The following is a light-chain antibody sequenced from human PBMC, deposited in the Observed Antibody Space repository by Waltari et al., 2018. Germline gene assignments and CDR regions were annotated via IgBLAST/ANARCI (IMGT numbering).Light chain of an antibody. CDR2: DVG. V-gene: IGLV7-46*01. Sequence: QDVVTQEPSVTVSAGGTVTLTCGSTTRPVPVTHYPHWFPQKPAQAPKTMIYDVGNKHSWTPARFSASLIGGKAALTLSGAQFEDEADYYCLLSFSGTVVFGGGTRLTVL. CDR3: LLSFSGTVV. J-gene: IGLJ2*01. CDR1: TRPVPVTHY.